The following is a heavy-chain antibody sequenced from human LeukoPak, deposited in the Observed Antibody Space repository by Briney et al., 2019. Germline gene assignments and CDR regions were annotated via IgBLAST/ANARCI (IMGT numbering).Heavy chain of an antibody. J-gene: IGHJ4*02. D-gene: IGHD5-18*01. CDR3: AKVIALDTSMGIFDY. V-gene: IGHV3-23*01. CDR1: GFTFSSYA. Sequence: GGSLRLSCAASGFTFSSYAMSWVRQAPGKGLEWVSAITGGGTTYYADSVKGRLSISRDNSKNALFLQMSSLRAEDTAVYCCAKVIALDTSMGIFDYWGQGTLVTVSS. CDR2: ITGGGTT.